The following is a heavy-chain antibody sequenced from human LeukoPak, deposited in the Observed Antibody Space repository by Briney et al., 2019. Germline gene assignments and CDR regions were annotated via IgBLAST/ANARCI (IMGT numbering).Heavy chain of an antibody. J-gene: IGHJ4*02. V-gene: IGHV3-30*02. D-gene: IGHD5-18*01. CDR1: GFSFSTYG. CDR3: AKTLSSYGQIFAY. Sequence: PGGSLRLSCAASGFSFSTYGMHWVRQAPGKGLDWVSFISNDGSETNYADSVKGRFTISRDNSKNTLYLQMNSLRAEDTAVYYCAKTLSSYGQIFAYWGQGTLVTVSS. CDR2: ISNDGSET.